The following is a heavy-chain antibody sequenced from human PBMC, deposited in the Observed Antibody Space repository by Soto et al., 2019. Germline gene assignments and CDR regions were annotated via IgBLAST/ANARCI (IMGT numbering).Heavy chain of an antibody. CDR1: GFTFSSYA. J-gene: IGHJ4*02. CDR3: AREYCSGGSCQLFFDY. Sequence: HPGGSLRLSCAASGFTFSSYAMHWVRQAPGKGLEYVSAIDSNGYSPYYANSVKGRFTTSRDNSKSTLYLQMGSLRAEDMAVYYCAREYCSGGSCQLFFDYWGQGTLVTVSS. CDR2: IDSNGYSP. V-gene: IGHV3-64*01. D-gene: IGHD2-15*01.